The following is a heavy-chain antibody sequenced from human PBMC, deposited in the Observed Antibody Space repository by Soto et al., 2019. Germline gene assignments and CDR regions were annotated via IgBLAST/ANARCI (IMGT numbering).Heavy chain of an antibody. CDR2: IYYSGST. J-gene: IGHJ6*03. Sequence: SETLSLTCTVSGGSISSYYWSWIRQPPGKGLEWIGYIYYSGSTNYNPSLKSRVTISVDTSKNQFSLKLSSVTAADTAVYYCARGTYSSSYDYYYYYMDVWGKGTTVTVSS. CDR1: GGSISSYY. D-gene: IGHD6-6*01. CDR3: ARGTYSSSYDYYYYYMDV. V-gene: IGHV4-59*08.